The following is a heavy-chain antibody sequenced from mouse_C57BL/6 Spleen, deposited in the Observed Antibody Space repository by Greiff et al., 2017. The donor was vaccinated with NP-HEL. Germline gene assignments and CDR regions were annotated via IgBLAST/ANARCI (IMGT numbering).Heavy chain of an antibody. Sequence: QVQLKQPGAELVKPGASVKLSCKASGYTFTSYWMQWVKQRPGQGLEWIGEIDPSDSYTNYNQKFKGKATLTVDTSSSTAYMQLSSLTSEDSAVYYCARGGVGRKGFAYWGQGTLVTVSA. CDR3: ARGGVGRKGFAY. CDR1: GYTFTSYW. J-gene: IGHJ3*01. D-gene: IGHD4-1*01. V-gene: IGHV1-50*01. CDR2: IDPSDSYT.